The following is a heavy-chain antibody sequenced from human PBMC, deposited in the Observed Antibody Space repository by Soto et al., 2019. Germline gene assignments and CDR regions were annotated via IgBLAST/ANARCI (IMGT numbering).Heavy chain of an antibody. J-gene: IGHJ4*02. D-gene: IGHD3-10*01. V-gene: IGHV4-39*01. CDR1: GGSLSSITYY. CDR3: ASGLRGLYFFDY. Sequence: SETLSLTCSVSGGSLSSITYYWGWIRQPPGKGLEWIGSIYYSGSTYYNPSLKSRVSISVATSKSQFSLKLKSVTAADTAVYYCASGLRGLYFFDYWGQGALVTVSS. CDR2: IYYSGST.